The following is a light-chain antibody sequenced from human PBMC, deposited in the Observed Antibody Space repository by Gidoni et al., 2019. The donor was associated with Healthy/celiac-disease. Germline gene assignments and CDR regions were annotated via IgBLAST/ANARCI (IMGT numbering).Light chain of an antibody. CDR3: MQGIHLPRT. CDR1: QSLLHSDGKTY. J-gene: IGKJ1*01. Sequence: DIVMTQTPLSLSVTPGQPASISCKSSQSLLHSDGKTYLYWYLQKPGQSPQHLIYKVSSRFSGVPDRFRGSGSGTDFTLKISRVEAEDVGVYYCMQGIHLPRTFGQGTKVEIK. V-gene: IGKV2-29*02. CDR2: KVS.